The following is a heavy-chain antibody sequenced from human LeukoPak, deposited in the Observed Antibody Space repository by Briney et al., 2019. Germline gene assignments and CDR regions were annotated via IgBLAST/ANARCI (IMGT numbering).Heavy chain of an antibody. CDR2: MNTTSGNT. J-gene: IGHJ3*02. Sequence: ASVTVSCKASGYTFRRHDINWVRQATGQGVEWMGWMNTTSGNTGYAQKFQGRVTMSRNTYISTAYMELSSLRSEDTAVYYCASCSGGSCYPKAYDAFDIWGQGTMVTVSS. V-gene: IGHV1-8*01. CDR1: GYTFRRHD. CDR3: ASCSGGSCYPKAYDAFDI. D-gene: IGHD2-15*01.